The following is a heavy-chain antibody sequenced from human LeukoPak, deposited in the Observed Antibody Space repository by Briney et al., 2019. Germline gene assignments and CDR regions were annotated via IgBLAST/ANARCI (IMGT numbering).Heavy chain of an antibody. V-gene: IGHV4-34*01. CDR3: ARGQGDCSGGSCYLFDY. Sequence: SETLSLTCAVYGRSFSGYYWSWIRQPPGKGLEWIGEINHSGSTNYNPSLKSRVTISVDTSKNQFSLKLSSVTAADTAVYYCARGQGDCSGGSCYLFDYWGQGTLVTVSS. CDR1: GRSFSGYY. J-gene: IGHJ4*02. CDR2: INHSGST. D-gene: IGHD2-15*01.